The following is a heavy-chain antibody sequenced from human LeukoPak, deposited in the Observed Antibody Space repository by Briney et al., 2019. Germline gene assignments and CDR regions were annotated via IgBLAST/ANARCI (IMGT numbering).Heavy chain of an antibody. Sequence: GGSLRLSCAASGFTFSDYYMSWIRQAPGKGLEWVSYISSSGSTIYYADSVKGRFTISRDNAKNSLSLQMNSLRVEDTAVYYCARSAQRGIGAFDIWGQGTMVTVSS. D-gene: IGHD3-16*01. J-gene: IGHJ3*02. CDR3: ARSAQRGIGAFDI. CDR1: GFTFSDYY. CDR2: ISSSGSTI. V-gene: IGHV3-11*04.